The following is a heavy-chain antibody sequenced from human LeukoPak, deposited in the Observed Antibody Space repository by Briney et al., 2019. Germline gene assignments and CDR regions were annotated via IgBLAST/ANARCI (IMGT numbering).Heavy chain of an antibody. Sequence: RPGGSLRLSCAASGFTFSSYGMHWVRQAPGKGLEWVAVISFDLNSKYYSDSVKGRFTISRDNSKNTVYLQMNSLRPDDTAVYFCVREGYYGRGGSPTFYFDYWGQGTLVTVSS. D-gene: IGHD3-10*02. CDR2: ISFDLNSK. V-gene: IGHV3-30*19. J-gene: IGHJ4*02. CDR1: GFTFSSYG. CDR3: VREGYYGRGGSPTFYFDY.